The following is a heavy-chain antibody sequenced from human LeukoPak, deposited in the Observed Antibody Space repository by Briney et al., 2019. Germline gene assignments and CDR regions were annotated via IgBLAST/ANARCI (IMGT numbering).Heavy chain of an antibody. CDR1: GGSISSSSYY. D-gene: IGHD6-6*01. CDR2: IYYSGST. J-gene: IGHJ4*02. Sequence: PSETLSLTCTVSGGSISSSSYYWGWIRQPPGKGLEWIGSIYYSGSTYYNPSLKSRVTISVDTSKNQFSLKLSSVTAADTAVYYCASVTAPYSSSLADYWGQGTLVTVSS. V-gene: IGHV4-39*07. CDR3: ASVTAPYSSSLADY.